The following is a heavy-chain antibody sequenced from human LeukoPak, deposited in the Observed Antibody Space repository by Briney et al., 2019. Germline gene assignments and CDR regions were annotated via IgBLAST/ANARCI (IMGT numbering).Heavy chain of an antibody. Sequence: SETLSLTCTVSGGSLTRYHWNWIRQPPGKGLEWIGYINYSGSTNYSPSLESRVTISLDTSKNQFSLQLSSVTAAETAVYYCAGRGVGATTGDAFDIWGQGTLVTVSS. D-gene: IGHD1-26*01. CDR1: GGSLTRYH. CDR2: INYSGST. CDR3: AGRGVGATTGDAFDI. J-gene: IGHJ3*02. V-gene: IGHV4-59*08.